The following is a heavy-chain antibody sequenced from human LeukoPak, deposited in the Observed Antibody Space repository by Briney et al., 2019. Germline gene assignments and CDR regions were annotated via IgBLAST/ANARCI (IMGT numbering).Heavy chain of an antibody. CDR1: GFTFSSYW. D-gene: IGHD3-10*02. J-gene: IGHJ6*04. V-gene: IGHV3-7*01. CDR2: INQDGSEK. Sequence: PGGSLRLSCVASGFTFSSYWMSWVRQAPGKGLEWVAYINQDGSEKNYADSVKGRFTVSRDNAKNSLYLQMNSLRAEDTAVYYCAELGITMIGGVWGKGTTVTISS. CDR3: AELGITMIGGV.